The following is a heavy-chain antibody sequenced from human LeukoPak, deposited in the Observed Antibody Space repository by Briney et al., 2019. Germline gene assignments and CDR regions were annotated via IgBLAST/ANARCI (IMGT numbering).Heavy chain of an antibody. D-gene: IGHD2-15*01. Sequence: ASVKVSCKASGYTFTSYDINWVRQAAGQGLEWMGWINPNSGGTNYAQKFQGWVTMTRDTSISTAYMELSRLRSDDTAVYYCARGLQWGYAFDIWGQGTMVTVSS. CDR3: ARGLQWGYAFDI. V-gene: IGHV1-2*04. J-gene: IGHJ3*02. CDR1: GYTFTSYD. CDR2: INPNSGGT.